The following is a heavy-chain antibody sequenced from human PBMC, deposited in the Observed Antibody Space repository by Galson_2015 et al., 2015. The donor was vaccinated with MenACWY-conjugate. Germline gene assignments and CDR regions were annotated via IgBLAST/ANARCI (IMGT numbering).Heavy chain of an antibody. Sequence: SLRLSCAASGFIFNTYWMHWVRHAPGKGQVWVSRINPGGSSTTYADSVKDRFTISRDNAKNTLYLQMNSLRPEDTAVFYCAKTRGASFYFDSWGQGTLVTVSS. J-gene: IGHJ4*02. V-gene: IGHV3-74*01. CDR2: INPGGSST. CDR3: AKTRGASFYFDS. D-gene: IGHD1-26*01. CDR1: GFIFNTYW.